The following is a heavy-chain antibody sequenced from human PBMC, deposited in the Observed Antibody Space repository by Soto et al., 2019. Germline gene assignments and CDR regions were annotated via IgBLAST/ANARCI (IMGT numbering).Heavy chain of an antibody. J-gene: IGHJ5*02. V-gene: IGHV3-21*01. Sequence: PGGSLRLSCAASGFTFSSYSMNWVRQAPGKGLEWVSSISSSSSYIYYADSVKGRFTISRDNAKNSLYLQMNSLRAEDTAVYYCARGIKTTVNTNWFDPWGQGTLVTVSS. CDR1: GFTFSSYS. D-gene: IGHD4-17*01. CDR3: ARGIKTTVNTNWFDP. CDR2: ISSSSSYI.